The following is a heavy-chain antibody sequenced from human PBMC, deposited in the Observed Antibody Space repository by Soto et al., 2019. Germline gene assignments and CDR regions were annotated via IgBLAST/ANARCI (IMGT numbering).Heavy chain of an antibody. V-gene: IGHV5-51*01. J-gene: IGHJ3*01. Sequence: VECLNISFQGSGYSCSTCLMAWVRQMPGKGLEWMGILYPDDSDIRYSPSFQCQVTISVDKSIRTAYLQWRSLTASDTAIYYCARRRETTMAYDAYDLWGQGTMVTVSS. CDR2: LYPDDSDI. CDR3: ARRRETTMAYDAYDL. CDR1: GYSCSTCL. D-gene: IGHD1-1*01.